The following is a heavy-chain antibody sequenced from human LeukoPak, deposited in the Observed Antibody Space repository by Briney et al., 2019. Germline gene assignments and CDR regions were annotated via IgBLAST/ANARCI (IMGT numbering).Heavy chain of an antibody. D-gene: IGHD1-1*01. CDR3: ARDANARAWDY. Sequence: PSETLSLTCTVSGDSINNYFWTWIRQPAGKGLEWIGRIYSSGSTNYNPSIHSRLIMSVDTSKNQFSLNLSSVTAADTAVYYCARDANARAWDYWGQGILVTVSS. J-gene: IGHJ4*02. CDR2: IYSSGST. V-gene: IGHV4-4*07. CDR1: GDSINNYF.